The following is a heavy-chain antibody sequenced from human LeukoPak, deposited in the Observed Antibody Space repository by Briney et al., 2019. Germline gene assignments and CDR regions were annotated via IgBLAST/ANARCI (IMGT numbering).Heavy chain of an antibody. J-gene: IGHJ4*02. CDR2: ISGRDGST. CDR1: GFTFSSFA. D-gene: IGHD3-3*01. CDR3: ARSLTDFWSGSRYYFDY. Sequence: GGSLRLSCAASGFTFSSFAMSLVRQAPGKGLERVSAISGRDGSTYYADSVKGRFTISRDNSKNTLYLQLGSLRGEDMAVYYCARSLTDFWSGSRYYFDYWGQGTQVIVSS. V-gene: IGHV3-23*01.